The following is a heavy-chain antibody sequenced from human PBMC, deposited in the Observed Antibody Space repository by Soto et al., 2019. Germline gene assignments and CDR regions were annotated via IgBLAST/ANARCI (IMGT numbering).Heavy chain of an antibody. CDR1: GFTFSSYE. D-gene: IGHD6-13*01. Sequence: PGGSLRLSCATSGFTFSSYEMNWVRQAPGKGLEWVSYISSSGSTIYYADSVKGRFTISRDNAKSSLYLQMDSLRAEDTAVYYCARDQEAGSFFPYYYGMDVWGQGTTVTSP. CDR3: ARDQEAGSFFPYYYGMDV. CDR2: ISSSGSTI. J-gene: IGHJ6*02. V-gene: IGHV3-48*03.